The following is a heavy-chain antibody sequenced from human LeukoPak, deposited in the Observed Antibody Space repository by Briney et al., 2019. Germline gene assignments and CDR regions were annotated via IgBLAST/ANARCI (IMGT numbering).Heavy chain of an antibody. J-gene: IGHJ5*02. Sequence: GASVKVSCKASGYTFTSYGISWVRQAPGQGLEWMGWISAYNGNTNYAQKLQGRVTMTTDTSTSTAYMELSRLRSDDTAVYYCARDWSPAAAAGVPQTNWFDPWGQGTLVTVSS. CDR2: ISAYNGNT. D-gene: IGHD6-13*01. CDR3: ARDWSPAAAAGVPQTNWFDP. CDR1: GYTFTSYG. V-gene: IGHV1-18*01.